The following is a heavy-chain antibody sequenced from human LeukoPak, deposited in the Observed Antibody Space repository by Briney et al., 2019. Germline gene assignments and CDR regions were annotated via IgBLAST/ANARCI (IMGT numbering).Heavy chain of an antibody. J-gene: IGHJ4*02. D-gene: IGHD3-10*01. V-gene: IGHV1-18*04. Sequence: ASVKVSCKASGYTFIGYYMHWVRQAPGQGLEWMGWISAYNGNTNYAQKLQGRVTMTTDTSTSTAYMELRSLRSDDTAVYYCARGRIVYGSGSYYWPLWGQGTLVTVSS. CDR1: GYTFIGYY. CDR2: ISAYNGNT. CDR3: ARGRIVYGSGSYYWPL.